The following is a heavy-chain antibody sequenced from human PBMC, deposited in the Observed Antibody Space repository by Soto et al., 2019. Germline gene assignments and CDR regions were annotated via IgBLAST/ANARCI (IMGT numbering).Heavy chain of an antibody. CDR1: GGSISTVGYS. CDR3: ARVFDSSGYYYIFDS. V-gene: IGHV4-30-2*01. Sequence: SETLSLTCTVSGGSISTVGYSWSWIRQPPGKGLEWIGYIYHSGNTFYNPSLKRRVTISLDRSQNQFSLQLNSVTAADTAVYYCARVFDSSGYYYIFDSWGQGTLVTVSS. J-gene: IGHJ4*02. CDR2: IYHSGNT. D-gene: IGHD3-22*01.